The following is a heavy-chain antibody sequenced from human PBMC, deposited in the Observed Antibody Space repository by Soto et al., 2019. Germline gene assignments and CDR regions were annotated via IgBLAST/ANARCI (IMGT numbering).Heavy chain of an antibody. CDR2: IIPLFGTA. J-gene: IGHJ4*02. CDR1: GGTFNIYS. D-gene: IGHD3-22*01. CDR3: ARGSSTHYYDSSGYYNGPRDY. Sequence: QVQLVQSGADVQKPGSSVKVSCKASGGTFNIYSISWVRQAPGQGLEWMGGIIPLFGTAYYAQEFQGRVTITADESTSTAYMELSSLISEDTDGYFCARGSSTHYYDSSGYYNGPRDYWGQGTLVTVSS. V-gene: IGHV1-69*01.